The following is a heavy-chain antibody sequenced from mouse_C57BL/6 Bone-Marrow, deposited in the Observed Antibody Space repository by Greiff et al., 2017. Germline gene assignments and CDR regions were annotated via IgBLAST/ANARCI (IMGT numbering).Heavy chain of an antibody. Sequence: EVNVVESGGDLVKPGGSLKLSCAASGFTFSSYGMSWVRQTPDKRLEWVATISSGGSYTYYPDSVKGRFTISRDNAKNTLYLQRSSLKSEDTAMYYCARQDYWGQGTTLTVSS. CDR2: ISSGGSYT. V-gene: IGHV5-6*01. CDR1: GFTFSSYG. CDR3: ARQDY. J-gene: IGHJ2*01.